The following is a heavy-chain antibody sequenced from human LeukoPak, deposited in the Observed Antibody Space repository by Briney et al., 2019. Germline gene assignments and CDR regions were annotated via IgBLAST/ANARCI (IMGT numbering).Heavy chain of an antibody. D-gene: IGHD3-10*01. J-gene: IGHJ4*02. V-gene: IGHV3-21*01. CDR3: ARSIWTITMVRGANTRGVDY. Sequence: KTGGSLRLSCAASGFTFSSYGMNWVRQAPGKRLEWVSFISSSSSYIYYADSVKGRFTISRDNAKNSLYLQMNSLRAEDTAVYYCARSIWTITMVRGANTRGVDYWGQGTLVTVSS. CDR1: GFTFSSYG. CDR2: ISSSSSYI.